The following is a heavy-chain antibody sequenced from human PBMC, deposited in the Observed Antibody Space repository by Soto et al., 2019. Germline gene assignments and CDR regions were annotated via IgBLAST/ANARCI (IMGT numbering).Heavy chain of an antibody. V-gene: IGHV4-34*01. D-gene: IGHD6-6*01. CDR2: VNHSGST. Sequence: SETLSLTCAVYGGSFSGYYWSWIRQPPGKGLEWIGEVNHSGSTNYNPSLKSRVTISVDTSKNQFSLKLSSVTAADTAVYYCARGYPLSGVTARLYYFDYWGQGTLVTVSS. J-gene: IGHJ4*02. CDR3: ARGYPLSGVTARLYYFDY. CDR1: GGSFSGYY.